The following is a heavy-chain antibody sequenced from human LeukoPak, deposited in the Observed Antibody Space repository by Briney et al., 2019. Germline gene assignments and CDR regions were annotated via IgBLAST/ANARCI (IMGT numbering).Heavy chain of an antibody. D-gene: IGHD3-10*01. CDR2: INYSGST. Sequence: PSETLSLTCTVSGGSINAYYWHWIRQPPGKGLEWIGYINYSGSTNYNPSLKSRVTISVDTSKNQFSLKLSSVTAADTAVYYCARHLDYYGSGSYEFWGQGTLVTVSS. V-gene: IGHV4-59*08. J-gene: IGHJ4*02. CDR3: ARHLDYYGSGSYEF. CDR1: GGSINAYY.